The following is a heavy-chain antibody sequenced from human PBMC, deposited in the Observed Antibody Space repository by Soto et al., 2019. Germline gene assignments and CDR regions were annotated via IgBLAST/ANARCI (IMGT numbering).Heavy chain of an antibody. CDR2: INHSGST. Sequence: QVQLQQWGAGLLKPSETLSLTCAVYGGSFSGYYWSWIRQPPGKGLEWIGEINHSGSTNYNPSLKSRVTISVDTSKNPFSLKLSSVTAADTAVYYCARGRIVYDYIWGSYRYTGGYFDYWGQGTLVTVSS. CDR1: GGSFSGYY. J-gene: IGHJ4*02. D-gene: IGHD3-16*02. V-gene: IGHV4-34*01. CDR3: ARGRIVYDYIWGSYRYTGGYFDY.